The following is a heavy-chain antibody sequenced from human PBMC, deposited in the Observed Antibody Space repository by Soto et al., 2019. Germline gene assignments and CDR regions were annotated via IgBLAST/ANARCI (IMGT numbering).Heavy chain of an antibody. D-gene: IGHD1-26*01. V-gene: IGHV4-39*01. CDR2: IYYSGST. CDR3: ARVEWELRLRYHWFDP. J-gene: IGHJ5*02. Sequence: SETLPLTCTVSGGYISSSSYYWGWIRQPPGKGLEWIGSIYYSGSTYYNPSLKSRVTISVDTSKNQFSLKLSSVTAADTAVYYCARVEWELRLRYHWFDPWGQGTLVTVSS. CDR1: GGYISSSSYY.